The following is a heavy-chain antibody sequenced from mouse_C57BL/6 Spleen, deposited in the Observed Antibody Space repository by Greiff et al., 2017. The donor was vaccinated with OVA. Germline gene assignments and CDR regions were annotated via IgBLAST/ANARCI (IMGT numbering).Heavy chain of an antibody. CDR2: IYPRSGNT. D-gene: IGHD1-1*01. CDR3: ARDYYGSSEGDYFDY. CDR1: GYTFTSYG. V-gene: IGHV1-81*01. Sequence: QVQLQQSGAELARPGASVKLSCKASGYTFTSYGISWVKQRTGQGLEWIGEIYPRSGNTYYNEKFKGKATLTADKSSSTAYMELRSLTSEDSAVYFCARDYYGSSEGDYFDYWGQGTTLTVSS. J-gene: IGHJ2*01.